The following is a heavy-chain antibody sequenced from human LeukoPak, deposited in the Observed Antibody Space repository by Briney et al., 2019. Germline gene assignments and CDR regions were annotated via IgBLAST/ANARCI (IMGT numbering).Heavy chain of an antibody. CDR3: AGNAVRGVSFSYYYYMDV. CDR2: ISGSGGST. CDR1: GFTFSSYA. V-gene: IGHV3-23*01. Sequence: GGSLRLSCAASGFTFSSYAMSWVRQAPGKGLEWVSAISGSGGSTYYADSVKGRFTISRDNSKNTLYLQMNSLRAEDTAVYYCAGNAVRGVSFSYYYYMDVWGKGTTVTISS. D-gene: IGHD3-10*01. J-gene: IGHJ6*03.